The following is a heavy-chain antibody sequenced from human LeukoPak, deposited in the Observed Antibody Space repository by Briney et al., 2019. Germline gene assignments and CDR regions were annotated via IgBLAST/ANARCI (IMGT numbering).Heavy chain of an antibody. CDR3: ARGYDGYSYGYGDAFDI. D-gene: IGHD5-18*01. CDR2: INHSGST. J-gene: IGHJ3*02. CDR1: GGSFSDYY. Sequence: SETLSLTCAVYGGSFSDYYWSWIRQPPGKGLEWIGEINHSGSTNYNPSLKSRVTISVDTSKNQFSLKLSSVTAADTAVHYCARGYDGYSYGYGDAFDIWGQGTMVTVSS. V-gene: IGHV4-34*01.